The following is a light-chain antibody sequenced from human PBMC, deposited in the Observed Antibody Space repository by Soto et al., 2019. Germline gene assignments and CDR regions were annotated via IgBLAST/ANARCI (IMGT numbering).Light chain of an antibody. J-gene: IGLJ7*01. CDR3: CSFTGSSNWV. Sequence: QSVLTQPASVSGSPGQSITISCTGTRSDIGSYNNVAWYQQHPGKAPRVMIFGVTKRPSGISDRFFGSKSGSTASLTISGLQAEDEADYFCCSFTGSSNWVFGGGTQLTVL. CDR1: RSDIGSYNN. CDR2: GVT. V-gene: IGLV2-23*02.